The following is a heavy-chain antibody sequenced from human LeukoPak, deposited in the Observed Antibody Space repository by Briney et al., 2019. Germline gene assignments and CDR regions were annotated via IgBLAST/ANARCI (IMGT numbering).Heavy chain of an antibody. D-gene: IGHD6-19*01. CDR1: GFAFSVYA. J-gene: IGHJ5*01. V-gene: IGHV3-23*01. Sequence: TGGSLRLSCTASGFAFSVYAMSWLRQPPGKGLEWVSTINANSGTTSYAASVRGRFTISRDNSKNTPYLQLNTLRADDTATYYCAKPISGGLAVTADWFHPWGQGTLVVVSS. CDR2: INANSGTT. CDR3: AKPISGGLAVTADWFHP.